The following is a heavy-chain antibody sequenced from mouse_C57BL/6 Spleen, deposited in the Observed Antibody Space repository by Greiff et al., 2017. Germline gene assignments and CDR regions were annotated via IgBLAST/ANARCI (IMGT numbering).Heavy chain of an antibody. V-gene: IGHV1-69*01. CDR3: ARGGLLFWYFEV. CDR1: GYTFTSYW. D-gene: IGHD2-10*01. J-gene: IGHJ1*03. Sequence: QVQLQQPGAELVMPGASVKLSCKASGYTFTSYWMHWVKQRPGQGLEWIGEIDPSDSYTNYNQKFKGKSTLTVDKSSSTAYMQLSSLTSEDSAVYYWARGGLLFWYFEVWGTGTTVTVSS. CDR2: IDPSDSYT.